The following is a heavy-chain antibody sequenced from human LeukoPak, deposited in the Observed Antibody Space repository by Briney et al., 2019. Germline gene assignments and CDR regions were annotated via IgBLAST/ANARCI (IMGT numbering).Heavy chain of an antibody. CDR3: ARENYDFWSGYLAYYYYMDV. CDR1: GFTFSSYG. CDR2: IWYDGSNK. Sequence: GGSLRLSCAASGFTFSSYGMHWVRQAPGKGLEWVAVIWYDGSNKYYADSVKGRFTISRDKSKNTLYLQMNSLRAEDTAVYYCARENYDFWSGYLAYYYYMDVWGKGTTVTVSS. V-gene: IGHV3-33*01. J-gene: IGHJ6*03. D-gene: IGHD3-3*01.